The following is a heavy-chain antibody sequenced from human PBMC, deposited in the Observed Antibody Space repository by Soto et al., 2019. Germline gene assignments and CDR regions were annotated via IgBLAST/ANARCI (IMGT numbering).Heavy chain of an antibody. D-gene: IGHD3-10*01. V-gene: IGHV5-51*01. CDR2: IYPGDSD. Sequence: PGESLKISCKGSGYSFNSYWIGWVRQMPGRGLECMGIIYPGDSDRYSPSFQGQVTISADKSISTAYLQWSSLKASDTAMYYCATANGWGIYPGTPPKYYSAMDVWGKGTTVTVSS. J-gene: IGHJ6*04. CDR1: GYSFNSYW. CDR3: ATANGWGIYPGTPPKYYSAMDV.